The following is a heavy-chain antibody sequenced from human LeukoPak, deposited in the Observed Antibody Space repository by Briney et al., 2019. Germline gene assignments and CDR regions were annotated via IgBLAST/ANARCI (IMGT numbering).Heavy chain of an antibody. D-gene: IGHD3-22*01. CDR3: ARDEGVVVNFFQH. J-gene: IGHJ1*01. Sequence: SETLSLTCTVSGGSISSYYWSWIRQPPGKGLEWIGYIYYSGSTNYNPSLKSRVTISVDTSKNQFSLKLSSVTAADTAVYYCARDEGVVVNFFQHWGQGTLVTVSS. V-gene: IGHV4-59*01. CDR1: GGSISSYY. CDR2: IYYSGST.